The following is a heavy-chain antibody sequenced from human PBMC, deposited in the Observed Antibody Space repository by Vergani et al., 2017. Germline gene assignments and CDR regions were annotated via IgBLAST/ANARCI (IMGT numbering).Heavy chain of an antibody. CDR1: GFTFSGYG. V-gene: IGHV3-9*01. J-gene: IGHJ6*03. Sequence: DVQLVESGGGLVKPGGSLRLSCSVSGFTFSGYGMLWVRQAPGKGLEWVSGISWNSGSIGYADSVKGRFTISRDNAKNSLYLQMNSLRAEDTALYYCAKDPSPRLDYYYYMDVWGKGTTVTVSS. CDR3: AKDPSPRLDYYYYMDV. CDR2: ISWNSGSI.